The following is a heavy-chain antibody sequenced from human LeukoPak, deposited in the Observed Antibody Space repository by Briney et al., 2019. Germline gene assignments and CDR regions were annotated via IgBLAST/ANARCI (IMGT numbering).Heavy chain of an antibody. D-gene: IGHD2-2*03. Sequence: ASVKVSCKASGYTFTSYYMHWVRQAPGQGLEWMGIINPSGGSTSYAQKFQGRVTMTGDMSTSTVYMELSSLRSEDTAVYYCARDGYCSSTSCLEWEFDYWGQGTLVTVSS. CDR1: GYTFTSYY. CDR3: ARDGYCSSTSCLEWEFDY. J-gene: IGHJ4*02. V-gene: IGHV1-46*01. CDR2: INPSGGST.